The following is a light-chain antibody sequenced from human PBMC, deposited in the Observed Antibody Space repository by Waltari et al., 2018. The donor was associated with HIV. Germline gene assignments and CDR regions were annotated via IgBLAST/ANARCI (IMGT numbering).Light chain of an antibody. V-gene: IGLV3-21*04. J-gene: IGLJ2*01. CDR3: QVWVDSRDVAVI. Sequence: SYALTQPPSVSVAPGKTARITCGGDNIGGKLVHWYQQKPGQATVLVICDDSDRPSGSPERGSGSNSGNTATRTISRVEGGDEADYYCQVWVDSRDVAVIFGGGTKLTVL. CDR2: DDS. CDR1: NIGGKL.